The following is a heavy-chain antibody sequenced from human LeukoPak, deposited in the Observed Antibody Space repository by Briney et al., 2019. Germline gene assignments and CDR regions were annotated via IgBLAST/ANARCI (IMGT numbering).Heavy chain of an antibody. CDR2: IKPDGSEK. CDR3: AREVRGLDP. V-gene: IGHV3-7*01. Sequence: GGSLRLSCAASGFTFSDYWMTWVRQAPGKGLEWVANIKPDGSEKYYVDSVKGRFTISRDNAKNSLYLQMNSLRVEDTAVYYCAREVRGLDPWGQGTLVTVSS. J-gene: IGHJ5*02. D-gene: IGHD3-16*01. CDR1: GFTFSDYW.